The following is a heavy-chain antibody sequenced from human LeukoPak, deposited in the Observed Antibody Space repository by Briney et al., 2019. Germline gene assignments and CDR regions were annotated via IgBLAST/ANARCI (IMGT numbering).Heavy chain of an antibody. CDR2: IKSATVGGTT. J-gene: IGHJ4*02. D-gene: IGHD4-23*01. Sequence: GGSLRLSCAVSGLTFSNAWMSWVRQAPGKGLEWVGRIKSATVGGTTEYAAPVKGRFTISRDDSKNTVYLRMNSLKTEDTAVYYCTTGPGNSGYWGQGTLVTVSS. CDR1: GLTFSNAW. CDR3: TTGPGNSGY. V-gene: IGHV3-15*01.